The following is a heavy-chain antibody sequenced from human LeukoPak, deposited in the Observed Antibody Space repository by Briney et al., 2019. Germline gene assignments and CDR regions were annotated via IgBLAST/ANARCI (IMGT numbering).Heavy chain of an antibody. CDR1: GFIFSTYG. D-gene: IGHD6-19*01. V-gene: IGHV3-74*01. Sequence: GGSLRLSCAASGFIFSTYGMHWVRQAPGKGLVWVSRSKNDGRSTSYADSVKGRFTISRDSAKNTLFLQMDSLRAEDTAVYYCARAGYSNGWYYFDYWGQGTLVTVSS. CDR2: SKNDGRST. J-gene: IGHJ4*02. CDR3: ARAGYSNGWYYFDY.